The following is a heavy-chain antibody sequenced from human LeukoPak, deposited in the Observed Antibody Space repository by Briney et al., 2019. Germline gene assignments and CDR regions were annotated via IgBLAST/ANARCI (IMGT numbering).Heavy chain of an antibody. Sequence: ASVSVSCKASGFSFTVYYVQWLRQAPGQGLEWVGWMYFNSGATRYAPKFQDRVTMTRDTSISTAYMELSSLRADDTAMCFCAREGSSGQDWYAFDVWGQETMVTVSS. J-gene: IGHJ3*01. CDR3: AREGSSGQDWYAFDV. D-gene: IGHD5-12*01. V-gene: IGHV1-2*02. CDR1: GFSFTVYY. CDR2: MYFNSGAT.